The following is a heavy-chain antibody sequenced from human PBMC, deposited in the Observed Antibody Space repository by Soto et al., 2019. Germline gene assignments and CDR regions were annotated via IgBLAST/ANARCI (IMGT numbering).Heavy chain of an antibody. D-gene: IGHD6-13*01. CDR3: SRHGGVSGQLILYY. CDR1: GFTVSGST. V-gene: IGHV3-73*02. J-gene: IGHJ4*02. CDR2: IRSKGNSYAT. Sequence: EVQLVESGRGLVQPGGSLKLSCAASGFTVSGSTMHWVRQASGKGLEWVGRIRSKGNSYATTYAASVKGRFTISRDDSKNTAYLQMNSLKTEDTAVYYCSRHGGVSGQLILYYWGQGTLVTVSS.